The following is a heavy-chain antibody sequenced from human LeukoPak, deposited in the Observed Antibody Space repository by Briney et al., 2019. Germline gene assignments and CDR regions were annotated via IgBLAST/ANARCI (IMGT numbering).Heavy chain of an antibody. CDR2: IYYSGST. Sequence: PSETLSLTCTVSGGSISSYYWSWIRQPPGEGLEWIGYIYYSGSTNYNPSLKSRVTISVDTSKNQFSPKLSSVTAADTAVYYCARRRSFWSGYYAYGMDVWGQGTTVTVSS. J-gene: IGHJ6*02. V-gene: IGHV4-59*12. D-gene: IGHD3-3*01. CDR3: ARRRSFWSGYYAYGMDV. CDR1: GGSISSYY.